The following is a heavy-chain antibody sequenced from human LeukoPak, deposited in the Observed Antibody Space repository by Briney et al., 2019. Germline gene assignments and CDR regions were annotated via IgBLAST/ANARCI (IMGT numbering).Heavy chain of an antibody. CDR3: ASTSIAVAGTSALFRDY. CDR1: GGSICSYY. V-gene: IGHV4-59*08. J-gene: IGHJ4*02. Sequence: SETLSLTCTVSGGSICSYYWSWIRQPPGKGLEWIGYIYYSGSTNYNPSLKSRVTISVDTSKNQFSLKLSSVTAADTAVYYCASTSIAVAGTSALFRDYWGQGTLVTVSS. D-gene: IGHD6-19*01. CDR2: IYYSGST.